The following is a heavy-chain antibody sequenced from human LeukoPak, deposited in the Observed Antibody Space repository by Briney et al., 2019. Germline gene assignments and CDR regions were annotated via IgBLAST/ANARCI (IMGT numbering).Heavy chain of an antibody. J-gene: IGHJ4*02. CDR1: GGSISSSSYY. CDR2: IYYSGST. V-gene: IGHV4-39*01. CDR3: ARAIPHVDTARYFDY. D-gene: IGHD5-18*01. Sequence: SETLSLTCTVSGGSISSSSYYWGWIRQPPGKGLEWIGSIYYSGSTYYNPSLKSRVTISVDTSKNQFSLKLSSVTAADTAVYYCARAIPHVDTARYFDYWGQGTLVTVSS.